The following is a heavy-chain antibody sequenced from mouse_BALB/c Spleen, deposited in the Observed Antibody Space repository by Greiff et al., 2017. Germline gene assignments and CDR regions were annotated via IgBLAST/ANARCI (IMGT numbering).Heavy chain of an antibody. CDR3: TRSRAYYGNYGDY. J-gene: IGHJ2*01. CDR1: GYTFTSYW. CDR2: IYPGNSDT. D-gene: IGHD2-1*01. Sequence: EVQLQQSGTVLARPGASVKMSCKASGYTFTSYWMHWVKQRPGQGLEWIGAIYPGNSDTSYNQKFKGKAKLTAVTSTSTAYMELSSLTNEDSAVYYCTRSRAYYGNYGDYWGQGTTLTVSS. V-gene: IGHV1-5*01.